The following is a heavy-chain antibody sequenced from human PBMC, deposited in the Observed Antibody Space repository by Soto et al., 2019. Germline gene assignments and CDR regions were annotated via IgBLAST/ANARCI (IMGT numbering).Heavy chain of an antibody. CDR2: ISYDGNNK. CDR1: GFIFSTYG. Sequence: QVQLVESGGGVVQPGRSLRLSCAASGFIFSTYGMHWVRQAPGKGLEWLSVISYDGNNKYYADSVKGRFTISRDNSKNTLWLQMDSLRTEDTAVYYCAKDLLLTTITTVGDWGQGTLGNVSS. CDR3: AKDLLLTTITTVGD. D-gene: IGHD4-17*01. V-gene: IGHV3-30*18. J-gene: IGHJ4*02.